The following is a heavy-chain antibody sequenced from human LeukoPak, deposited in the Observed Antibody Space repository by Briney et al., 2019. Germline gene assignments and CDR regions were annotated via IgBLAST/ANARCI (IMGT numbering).Heavy chain of an antibody. CDR2: IYPGDSET. Sequence: GESLKISCKGSGYTFTSYWIGWVRQMPGKGLEWMGIIYPGDSETRYSPSFQGQVTISADKSISTAYLQWSSLKASDTAMYYCARLAVVVGAPQPYYFDYWGQGTLVTVSS. CDR3: ARLAVVVGAPQPYYFDY. D-gene: IGHD2-15*01. V-gene: IGHV5-51*01. CDR1: GYTFTSYW. J-gene: IGHJ4*02.